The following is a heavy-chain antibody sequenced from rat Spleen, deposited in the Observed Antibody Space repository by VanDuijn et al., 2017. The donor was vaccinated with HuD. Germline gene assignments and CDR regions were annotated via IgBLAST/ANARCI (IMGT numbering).Heavy chain of an antibody. V-gene: IGHV5S13*01. Sequence: EVQLVESDGGLVQPGRSLKLSCAASGFTFSDYGMAWVRQAPTKGLEWVATISYGGRNTHYRDSVKGRFTISRDNAKDTQYLQMDSLKSEDTATYYCTRHAREPYKWFAYWGQGTLVTVSS. D-gene: IGHD3-2*01. CDR3: TRHAREPYKWFAY. CDR1: GFTFSDYG. J-gene: IGHJ3*01. CDR2: ISYGGRNT.